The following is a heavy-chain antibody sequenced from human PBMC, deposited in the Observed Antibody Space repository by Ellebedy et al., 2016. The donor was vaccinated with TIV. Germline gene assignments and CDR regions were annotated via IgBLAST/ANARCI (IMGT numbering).Heavy chain of an antibody. CDR1: GGTFSSIA. D-gene: IGHD1-1*01. CDR3: ARGRWSQLERYYYGMDV. Sequence: AASVKVSCKASGGTFSSIATSWVRQAPGEGLEWLGAIIPIFGPTIYAQRIQGRATITADDTTSTAYIELSSLRSEDTAVYNCARGRWSQLERYYYGMDVWGQGTTVTVSS. J-gene: IGHJ6*02. CDR2: IIPIFGPT. V-gene: IGHV1-69*13.